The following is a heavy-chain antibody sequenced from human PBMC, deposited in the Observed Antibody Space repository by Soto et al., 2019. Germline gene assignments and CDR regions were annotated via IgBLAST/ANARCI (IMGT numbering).Heavy chain of an antibody. CDR2: INHSGST. CDR1: GGSFSGYY. CDR3: AGGIVVVAQH. Sequence: SETLSLTCAVYGGSFSGYYWTWIRQPPGTGLVWIGEINHSGSTNYNPSLKSRVTISVDTSKNQFSLKLTSVTAADTAVYYCAGGIVVVAQHWGQGTLVTVSS. J-gene: IGHJ1*01. D-gene: IGHD3-22*01. V-gene: IGHV4-34*01.